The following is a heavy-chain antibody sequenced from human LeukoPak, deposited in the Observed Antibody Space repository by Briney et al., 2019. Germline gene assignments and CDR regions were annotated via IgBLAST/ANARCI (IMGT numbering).Heavy chain of an antibody. CDR1: GYTFTGYY. D-gene: IGHD4-17*01. V-gene: IGHV1-2*02. Sequence: GASVKVSCKASGYTFTGYYMHWVRQAPGQGLEWMGWINPNSGGTNYAQKFQGRVTMTRDTSISTAYMELSRLRSDDTAVYYCARDPAEGVAYGDYYLVPEFDYWGQGTLVTVSS. J-gene: IGHJ4*02. CDR3: ARDPAEGVAYGDYYLVPEFDY. CDR2: INPNSGGT.